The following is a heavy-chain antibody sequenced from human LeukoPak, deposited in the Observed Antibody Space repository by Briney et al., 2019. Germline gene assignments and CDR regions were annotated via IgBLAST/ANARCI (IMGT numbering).Heavy chain of an antibody. CDR2: ISGSGGST. D-gene: IGHD5-18*01. J-gene: IGHJ4*02. V-gene: IGHV3-23*01. Sequence: GGSLRLSCAASGFTFSSYSMSWVRQAPGKGLEWVSAISGSGGSTYYADSVKGRFTISRDNSKNTLYLQMNSLRAEDTAVYYCAKFTGAFYSYGPLDYWGQGTLVTVSS. CDR1: GFTFSSYS. CDR3: AKFTGAFYSYGPLDY.